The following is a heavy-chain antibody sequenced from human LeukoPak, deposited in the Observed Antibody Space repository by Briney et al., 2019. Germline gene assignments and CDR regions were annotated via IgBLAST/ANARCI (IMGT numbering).Heavy chain of an antibody. D-gene: IGHD2-2*01. CDR2: IIPIFGTA. V-gene: IGHV1-69*06. CDR1: GGTFSSYA. Sequence: SVKVSCKASGGTFSSYAISWVRQAPGQGLEWMGGIIPIFGTANYAQKFQGRVTITADKSTSTAYMELSSLRSEDTVVYYCATRSAGGYQLLSSYYYYGMDVWGKGTTVTVSS. CDR3: ATRSAGGYQLLSSYYYYGMDV. J-gene: IGHJ6*04.